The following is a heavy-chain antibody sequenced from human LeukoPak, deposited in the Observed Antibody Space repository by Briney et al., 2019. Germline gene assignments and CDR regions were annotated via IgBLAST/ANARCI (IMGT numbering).Heavy chain of an antibody. Sequence: SETLSLTCTVSGGSISSGGYYWSWIRQHPGKGLEWIGYIYYSGSTYYNPSLKSRVTISVDTSKNQFSLNLSSVTAADTAVYYCARAYRPRGYYFDYWGQGTLVTVSS. CDR3: ARAYRPRGYYFDY. J-gene: IGHJ4*02. V-gene: IGHV4-31*03. CDR2: IYYSGST. CDR1: GGSISSGGYY. D-gene: IGHD3-10*01.